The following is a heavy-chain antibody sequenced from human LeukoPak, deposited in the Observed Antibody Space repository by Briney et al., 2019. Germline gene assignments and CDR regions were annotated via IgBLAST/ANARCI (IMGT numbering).Heavy chain of an antibody. J-gene: IGHJ3*02. Sequence: PGGSLRLSCAASGFTFSSYSMNWVRQAPGKGLEWVSSISSSSSSYIYYADSVKGRFTISRDNAKNSLYLQMNSLRAEDTAVYYCAGAWGGDIVVVPAANAFDIWGQGTMVTVSS. D-gene: IGHD2-2*01. CDR2: ISSSSSSYI. CDR1: GFTFSSYS. V-gene: IGHV3-21*01. CDR3: AGAWGGDIVVVPAANAFDI.